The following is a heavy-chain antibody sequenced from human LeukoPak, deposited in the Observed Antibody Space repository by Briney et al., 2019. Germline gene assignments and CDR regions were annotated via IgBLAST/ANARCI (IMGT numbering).Heavy chain of an antibody. J-gene: IGHJ2*01. CDR3: GKERTTDLGNFDL. V-gene: IGHV3-9*01. CDR1: GFTFDDYA. Sequence: PGGSLRLSCAASGFTFDDYAMHWVRHTPGKGLEWVSGISWNSGSIGYADSVKGRFTISRDIAENSLYLQMNSLRAEDTAVYYCGKERTTDLGNFDLWGRGTLVTVSS. D-gene: IGHD4-17*01. CDR2: ISWNSGSI.